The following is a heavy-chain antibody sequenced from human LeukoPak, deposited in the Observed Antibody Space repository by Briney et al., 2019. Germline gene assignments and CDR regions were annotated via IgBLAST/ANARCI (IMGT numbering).Heavy chain of an antibody. D-gene: IGHD1/OR15-1a*01. V-gene: IGHV4-39*07. CDR3: ARYQTGTMFAV. CDR1: GASINSDTYY. J-gene: IGHJ4*02. Sequence: SETLSLICTVSGASINSDTYYWGWIRQPPGKGLEWIGTHSHSGSAYYNPSLRSRITMSLDTSENQLSLKLYSVTAADTAIYYCARYQTGTMFAVWGQGTLVTISS. CDR2: HSHSGSA.